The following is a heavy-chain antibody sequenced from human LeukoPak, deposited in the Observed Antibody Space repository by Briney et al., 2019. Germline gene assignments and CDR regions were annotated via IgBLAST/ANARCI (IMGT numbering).Heavy chain of an antibody. CDR1: GFTFSSYG. CDR2: ISYDGSNK. Sequence: GGSLRLSCAASGFTFSSYGMHWVRQAPGKGLEWVAVISYDGSNKYYGDSVKGRFTISRDNSKNTLYLQMNSLRAEDTAVYYCAKDIGYNWNAQGYGMDVWGQGTTVTVSS. D-gene: IGHD1-20*01. CDR3: AKDIGYNWNAQGYGMDV. V-gene: IGHV3-30*18. J-gene: IGHJ6*02.